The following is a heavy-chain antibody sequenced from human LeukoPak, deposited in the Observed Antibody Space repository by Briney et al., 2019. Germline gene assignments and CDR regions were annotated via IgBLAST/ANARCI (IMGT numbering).Heavy chain of an antibody. D-gene: IGHD2-2*01. J-gene: IGHJ4*02. CDR1: GGSISSYY. V-gene: IGHV4-38-2*02. Sequence: SETLSLTCTVSGGSISSYYWGWIRQPPGKGLEWVGSIFHNEDTRYSPSLKSRITISVDTSKNQFSLKLTSVTAADTAVYYCARSPHCTATSCYLGGYYLDYWGQGTLVTVSS. CDR3: ARSPHCTATSCYLGGYYLDY. CDR2: IFHNEDT.